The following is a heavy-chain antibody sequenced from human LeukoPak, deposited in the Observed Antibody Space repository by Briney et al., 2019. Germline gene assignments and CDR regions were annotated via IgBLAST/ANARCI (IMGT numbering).Heavy chain of an antibody. CDR3: ARDYGYGFDY. J-gene: IGHJ4*02. CDR1: GFTFTSYS. V-gene: IGHV3-48*01. CDR2: IGKSSSSI. Sequence: GGSLRLSCAASGFTFTSYSMNWVRQAPGKGLEWISYIGKSSSSISYADSVKGRFTISTDNAKSSLYLQMNSLRAEDTAVYYCARDYGYGFDYWGQGTLVTVSS. D-gene: IGHD5-18*01.